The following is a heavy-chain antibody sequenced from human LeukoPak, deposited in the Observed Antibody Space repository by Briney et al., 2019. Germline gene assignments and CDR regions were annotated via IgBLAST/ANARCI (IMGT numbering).Heavy chain of an antibody. CDR3: ATGLAPGYFQH. CDR1: GGSISSYY. J-gene: IGHJ1*01. V-gene: IGHV4-59*01. CDR2: IYYSGST. Sequence: SETLSLTCTVSGGSISSYYWSWIRQPPGKGLEWIGYIYYSGSTNYNPSLKSLVTISVDTSKNQFSLKLSCVTAADTAVYYCATGLAPGYFQHWGQGTLVTVSS.